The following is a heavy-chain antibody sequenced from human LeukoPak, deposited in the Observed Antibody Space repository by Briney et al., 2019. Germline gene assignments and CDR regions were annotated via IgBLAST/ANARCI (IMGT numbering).Heavy chain of an antibody. CDR3: AKGRDVWGSYRYTLDY. CDR1: GFTFSSYA. D-gene: IGHD3-16*02. V-gene: IGHV3-23*01. J-gene: IGHJ4*02. CDR2: ISGSGGST. Sequence: GGSLRLSCAASGFTFSSYAMSWVRQAPGKGLEWVSAISGSGGSTYYADSVKGRFTISRDNSKNTLYLQMNSLRAEDTAVYYCAKGRDVWGSYRYTLDYWGQGTLVTVSS.